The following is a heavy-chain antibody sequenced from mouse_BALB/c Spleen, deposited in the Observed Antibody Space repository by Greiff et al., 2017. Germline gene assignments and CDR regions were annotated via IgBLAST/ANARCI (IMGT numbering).Heavy chain of an antibody. V-gene: IGHV1-80*01. CDR1: GYAFSSYW. CDR3: ARGYYYGSSDD. D-gene: IGHD1-1*01. J-gene: IGHJ2*01. CDR2: IYPGDGDT. Sequence: VQLQQSGAELVRPGSSVKISCKASGYAFSSYWMNWVKQRPGQGLEWIGQIYPGDGDTNYNGKFKGKATLTADKSSSTAYMQLSSLTSEDSAVYFCARGYYYGSSDDWGQGTTLTVSS.